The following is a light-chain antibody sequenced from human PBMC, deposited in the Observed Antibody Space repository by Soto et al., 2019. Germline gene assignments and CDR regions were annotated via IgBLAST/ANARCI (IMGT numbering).Light chain of an antibody. Sequence: SYELTQPPSVSVAPGQTARISCGGNNIGRKSVHWYQQKPGRAPVVVVYDDSDRPSGIPERFSGANSGDTATLTISRVEAGYEVAYYCHVWDSSSGHYIFGTGTKVTVL. CDR2: DDS. CDR3: HVWDSSSGHYI. J-gene: IGLJ1*01. CDR1: NIGRKS. V-gene: IGLV3-21*02.